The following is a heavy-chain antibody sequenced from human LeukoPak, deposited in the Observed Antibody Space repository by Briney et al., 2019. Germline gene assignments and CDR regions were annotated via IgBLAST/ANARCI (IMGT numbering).Heavy chain of an antibody. V-gene: IGHV3-48*02. CDR1: GFTFSTYS. CDR3: ASEPRYCGSSTCFNY. CDR2: ITSSSSTI. Sequence: PGGSLRLSCAAPGFTFSTYSMNWVRQAPGKGLEWVSYITSSSSTIYYADSVKGRFIISRDNAKNSLYLQMNSLRDEDTAVYYCASEPRYCGSSTCFNYWGQGTLVTVSS. J-gene: IGHJ4*02. D-gene: IGHD2-2*01.